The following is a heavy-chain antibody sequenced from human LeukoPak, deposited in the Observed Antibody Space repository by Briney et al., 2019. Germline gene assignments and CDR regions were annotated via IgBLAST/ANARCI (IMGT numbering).Heavy chain of an antibody. CDR3: ARSSSYDPVPI. J-gene: IGHJ4*02. V-gene: IGHV1-69*02. CDR2: IVPILGIA. CDR1: GGTLSSYT. D-gene: IGHD3-3*01. Sequence: SVKVSCKASGGTLSSYTISWVRQAPGQGLEWMGKIVPILGIANYAQKFQGRVTIIADKSTSTAYMELSSLRSEDTAVYYCARSSSYDPVPIWGQGTLVTVSS.